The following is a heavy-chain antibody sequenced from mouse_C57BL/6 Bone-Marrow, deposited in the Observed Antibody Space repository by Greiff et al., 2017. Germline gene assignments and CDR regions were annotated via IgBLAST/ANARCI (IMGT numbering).Heavy chain of an antibody. V-gene: IGHV1-18*01. CDR3: ARAPWYYYAMDY. J-gene: IGHJ4*01. CDR2: INPNNGGT. CDR1: GYTFTDYN. Sequence: EVQLQQSGPELVKPGASVKIPCKASGYTFTDYNMDWVKQSHGKSLEWIGDINPNNGGTIYNQKFKGKATLTVDKSSSTAYMQLRSLTSEDTAVYYCARAPWYYYAMDYWGQGTSVTVAS.